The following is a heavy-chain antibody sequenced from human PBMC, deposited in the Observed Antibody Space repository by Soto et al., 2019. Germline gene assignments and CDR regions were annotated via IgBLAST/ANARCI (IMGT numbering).Heavy chain of an antibody. V-gene: IGHV4-59*01. CDR1: GGSIRSYY. CDR2: IYYSGST. J-gene: IGHJ5*02. D-gene: IGHD3-10*01. Sequence: SETLTLACTVSGGSIRSYYWIWIRQPPGKGLEWIGYIYYSGSTNYNPSLKSRVAISVDTSKNQFSLKLSSVTAADTAVYYCARARLSRSWWFDPWGQGTLVTVSS. CDR3: ARARLSRSWWFDP.